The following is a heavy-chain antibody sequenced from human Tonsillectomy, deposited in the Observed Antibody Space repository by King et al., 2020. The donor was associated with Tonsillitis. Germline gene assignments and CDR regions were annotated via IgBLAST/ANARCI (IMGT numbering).Heavy chain of an antibody. V-gene: IGHV4-59*01. CDR2: IYYTGST. Sequence: VQLQESGPGLVKPSETLSLTCTVSGDSSSSYFWSWIRQPPGEGLEWIGYIYYTGSTYCSPSLKSRVTMPLDTSKNQFPLKLSSVTAADTAVYYCARFAAAAATYFYYYMDVWGKGTTVTVSS. CDR1: GDSSSSYF. D-gene: IGHD6-13*01. J-gene: IGHJ6*03. CDR3: ARFAAAAATYFYYYMDV.